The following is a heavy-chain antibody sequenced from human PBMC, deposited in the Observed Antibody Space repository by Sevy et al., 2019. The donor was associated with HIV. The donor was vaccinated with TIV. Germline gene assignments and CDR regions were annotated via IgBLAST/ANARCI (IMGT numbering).Heavy chain of an antibody. Sequence: GGSLRLSCAASGFTFSSYSMNWFRQAPGKGLEWVSYISSSSSTIYYADSVKGRFTISRDNAKNSLYLQMNSLRDEDTAVYYCARDPSTKSSIAARRNNWFDPWGQGTLVTVSS. CDR1: GFTFSSYS. D-gene: IGHD6-6*01. J-gene: IGHJ5*02. V-gene: IGHV3-48*02. CDR3: ARDPSTKSSIAARRNNWFDP. CDR2: ISSSSSTI.